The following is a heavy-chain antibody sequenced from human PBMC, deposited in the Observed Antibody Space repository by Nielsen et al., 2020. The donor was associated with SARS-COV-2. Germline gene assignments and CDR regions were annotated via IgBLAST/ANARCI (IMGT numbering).Heavy chain of an antibody. V-gene: IGHV3-49*03. D-gene: IGHD4-17*01. Sequence: GSSRRTPVPALELPLGDYAIGGFRRAPGKGLEWVGFIRSKAYGGTTEYAASVKGRFTISRDDSKSIAYLQMNSLKTKDTAVYYCTRATVSYYYYYYMDVWGKGTTVTVSS. J-gene: IGHJ6*03. CDR2: IRSKAYGGTT. CDR1: ELPLGDYA. CDR3: TRATVSYYYYYYMDV.